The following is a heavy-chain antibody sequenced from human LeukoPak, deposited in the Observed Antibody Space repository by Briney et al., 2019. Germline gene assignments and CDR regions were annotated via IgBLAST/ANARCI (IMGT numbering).Heavy chain of an antibody. CDR1: GFTFSDYS. Sequence: GGSLRLSCTASGFTFSDYSVNWVRQAPGKGLEWISYISSDSTTIYYADSLKGRFTISRDNADNSLYLQMNSLRAEDTAVYYCAKAVWHIVVVTAIYFDYWGQGTLVTVSS. V-gene: IGHV3-48*01. J-gene: IGHJ4*02. D-gene: IGHD2-21*02. CDR3: AKAVWHIVVVTAIYFDY. CDR2: ISSDSTTI.